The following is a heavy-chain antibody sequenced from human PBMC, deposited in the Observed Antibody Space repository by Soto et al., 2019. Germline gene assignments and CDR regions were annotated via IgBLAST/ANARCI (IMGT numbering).Heavy chain of an antibody. D-gene: IGHD1-1*01. Sequence: SETLSLTCAVYGGSFSGFIWGWIRQSPDKGLEWIGYIYNSGRYNYNPSLESRLTISIDTSKNQFSLRLASVTAADTAVYYCARTLPNRQLFDSWSQGTLVTVSS. CDR3: ARTLPNRQLFDS. CDR1: GGSFSGFI. J-gene: IGHJ4*02. V-gene: IGHV4-59*01. CDR2: IYNSGRY.